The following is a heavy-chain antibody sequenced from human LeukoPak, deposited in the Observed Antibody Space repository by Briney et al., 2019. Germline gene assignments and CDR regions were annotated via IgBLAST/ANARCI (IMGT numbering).Heavy chain of an antibody. D-gene: IGHD1-26*01. V-gene: IGHV3-48*03. CDR3: ARDMGGYFDL. Sequence: PGGSLRLSCAASGFTFSSYEMNWVRQVPGKGLEWVSYISSSGSTIYYADSVEGRFTISRDNAKNSLYLQMNSLRAEDTAVYYCARDMGGYFDLWGRGTLVTVSS. J-gene: IGHJ2*01. CDR2: ISSSGSTI. CDR1: GFTFSSYE.